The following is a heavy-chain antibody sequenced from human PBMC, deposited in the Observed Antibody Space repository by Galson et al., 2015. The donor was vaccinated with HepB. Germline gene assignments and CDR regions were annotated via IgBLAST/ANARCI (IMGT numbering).Heavy chain of an antibody. CDR3: ARESIWRYIDY. Sequence: LRLSCAASGFPFSDYYISWIRQAPGKGLEWIGYISSGGYHTEYADSVKGRFTISRDNAKNLLHLQMSSLRAEDTAVYFCARESIWRYIDYWGQGALVTVSS. CDR1: GFPFSDYY. D-gene: IGHD3-3*01. J-gene: IGHJ4*02. V-gene: IGHV3-11*05. CDR2: ISSGGYHT.